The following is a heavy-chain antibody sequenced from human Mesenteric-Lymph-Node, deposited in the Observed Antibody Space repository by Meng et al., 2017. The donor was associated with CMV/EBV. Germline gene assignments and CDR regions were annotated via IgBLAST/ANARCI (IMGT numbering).Heavy chain of an antibody. CDR3: ARECNSASCYWGFQH. V-gene: IGHV3-21*06. D-gene: IGHD2-2*01. CDR1: GFTFSSYS. J-gene: IGHJ1*01. CDR2: ITTGSDI. Sequence: GESLKISCAASGFTFSSYSMNWVRQAPGKGLEWVSSITTGSDIYYAESVKGRFTISRDNAKNSLILQMNSLRVEDTAVYYCARECNSASCYWGFQHWGQGTLVTVSS.